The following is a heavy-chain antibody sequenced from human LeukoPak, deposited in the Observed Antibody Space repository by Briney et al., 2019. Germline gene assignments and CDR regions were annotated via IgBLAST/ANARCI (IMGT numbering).Heavy chain of an antibody. V-gene: IGHV4-31*03. Sequence: SSETLSLTCTVSGGSISSGGYYWSWIRQHPGKGLEWIGYIYYSGSTYYNPSLKSRVTISVDTSKNQFSLKLSSVTAADTAVYYCARVIEAWFDPWGQGTLVTVSS. CDR2: IYYSGST. CDR1: GGSISSGGYY. J-gene: IGHJ5*02. CDR3: ARVIEAWFDP. D-gene: IGHD2-21*01.